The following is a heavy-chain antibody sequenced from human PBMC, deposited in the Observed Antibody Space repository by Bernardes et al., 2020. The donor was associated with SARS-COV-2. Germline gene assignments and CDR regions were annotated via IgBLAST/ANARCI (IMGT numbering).Heavy chain of an antibody. CDR3: ARRQTNCTGGRCYSGGMDV. CDR1: GYIFINNW. D-gene: IGHD2-15*01. Sequence: GESLKISCKASGYIFINNWIAWVRQIPGKGLEWMGTIYPGDSDTRYSPSFQGQVTVSADKSINTTYLQWSSLKASDTAMYYCARRQTNCTGGRCYSGGMDVWGQGTTVTVSS. J-gene: IGHJ6*02. V-gene: IGHV5-51*01. CDR2: IYPGDSDT.